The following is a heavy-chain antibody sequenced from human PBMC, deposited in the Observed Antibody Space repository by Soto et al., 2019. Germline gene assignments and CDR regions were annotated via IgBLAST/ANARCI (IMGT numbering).Heavy chain of an antibody. Sequence: GGSLTLSCAASGFTFSSYWMHWVRQAPGKGLVWVSRINGDGSTTSYADSVKGRFIISRDNAKNMLYLQMNSLRAEDTAVYFCARPRYDGSGTPFDHWGQGTLVTVSS. V-gene: IGHV3-74*01. CDR3: ARPRYDGSGTPFDH. CDR2: INGDGSTT. J-gene: IGHJ4*02. CDR1: GFTFSSYW. D-gene: IGHD3-22*01.